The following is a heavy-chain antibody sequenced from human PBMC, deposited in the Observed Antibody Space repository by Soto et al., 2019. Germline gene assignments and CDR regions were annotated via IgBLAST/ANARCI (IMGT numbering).Heavy chain of an antibody. V-gene: IGHV3-23*01. J-gene: IGHJ4*02. CDR2: ISADGGST. CDR1: GLTFSNSA. D-gene: IGHD6-6*01. Sequence: PGGSLRLSCAASGLTFSNSALSWVRQAPGKGLEWVSGISADGGSTYYADSVKGRFTVSRDNSQNTLYLQMNRLRAEDTAVYYCAKLIYSSSSKFDSWGQGTLVTVSS. CDR3: AKLIYSSSSKFDS.